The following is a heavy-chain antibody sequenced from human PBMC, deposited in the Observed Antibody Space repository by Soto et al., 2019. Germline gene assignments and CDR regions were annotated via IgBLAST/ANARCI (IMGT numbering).Heavy chain of an antibody. CDR3: ARRGIAAAGTDV. D-gene: IGHD6-13*01. V-gene: IGHV4-31*03. J-gene: IGHJ6*04. CDR1: GGSISSGDYY. Sequence: SETLSLTCTVSGGSISSGDYYWSWIRQHPGKGLEWIGYIYYSGSTYYNPSLKSRVTISVDTSKNQFSLKLSSVTAADTAVYYCARRGIAAAGTDVWGKGTTVTVSS. CDR2: IYYSGST.